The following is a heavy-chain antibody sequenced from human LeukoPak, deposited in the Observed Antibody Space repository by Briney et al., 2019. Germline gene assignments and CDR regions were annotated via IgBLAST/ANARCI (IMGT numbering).Heavy chain of an antibody. V-gene: IGHV4-61*08. D-gene: IGHD2-15*01. Sequence: SETLSLTCTVSGGSFSSGDYYWSWLRQRPGKGLEWIGYIYYSGSTNYNPSLKGRVTISVDTSKNQFSLKLSSVTAADTAVYYCATLGGNDDYWGQGTLVTVSS. CDR1: GGSFSSGDYY. J-gene: IGHJ4*02. CDR3: ATLGGNDDY. CDR2: IYYSGST.